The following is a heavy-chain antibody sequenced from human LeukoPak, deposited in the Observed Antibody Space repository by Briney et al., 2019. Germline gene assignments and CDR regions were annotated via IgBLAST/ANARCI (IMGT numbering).Heavy chain of an antibody. CDR1: GGSISSSRYY. CDR3: ARHGTGATTGFYYYYMDV. D-gene: IGHD1-26*01. Sequence: SETLSLTCTVSGGSISSSRYYWGWIRQPPGNGLEWIGSFYYSGSTYYNPALKSRVTISVDTSKKHFSLKLSSVTAADTAEYYCARHGTGATTGFYYYYMDVWGKGTTVTVSS. J-gene: IGHJ6*03. CDR2: FYYSGST. V-gene: IGHV4-39*01.